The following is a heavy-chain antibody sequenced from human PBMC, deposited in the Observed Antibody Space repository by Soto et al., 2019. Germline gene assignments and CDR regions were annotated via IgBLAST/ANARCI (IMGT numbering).Heavy chain of an antibody. CDR1: GFNFSSYW. CDR3: ARLRGDI. CDR2: IKQDGSEK. D-gene: IGHD3-16*01. J-gene: IGHJ3*02. Sequence: EVQLVESGGGLVQPGGSLRLSCAASGFNFSSYWMTWVRQAPGKGLEWVANIKQDGSEKYYVESVKGRFTISRDNAKNSLYLQMNSLRAEVTAVYYCARLRGDIWGQGTMVTVSS. V-gene: IGHV3-7*01.